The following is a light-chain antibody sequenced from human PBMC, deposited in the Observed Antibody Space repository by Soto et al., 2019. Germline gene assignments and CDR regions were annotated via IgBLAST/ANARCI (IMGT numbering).Light chain of an antibody. Sequence: DFQMTQSPSSLSASIGDRVTISCRTSQSISSHLNWYQQRPGKAPQLLIYSASSLQSGVPSRFSGSGSGTDFTLTICGLQPEDFATYYCQQSYSALITFGGGTKVEIK. J-gene: IGKJ4*01. CDR2: SAS. CDR3: QQSYSALIT. CDR1: QSISSH. V-gene: IGKV1-39*01.